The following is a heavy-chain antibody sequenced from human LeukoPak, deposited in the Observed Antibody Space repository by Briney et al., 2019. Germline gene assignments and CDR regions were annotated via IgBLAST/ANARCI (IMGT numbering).Heavy chain of an antibody. CDR2: INEDGSDK. V-gene: IGHV3-7*03. Sequence: PGESLRLSCAGSGFTFGDYWMTWVRQAPGKGLEWVANINEDGSDKHHVDSVRGRFTISRDNAKNSLYLQMNSLRAEDTALYYCAKGDYSGGWYGVAFDIWGQGTMVTVSS. J-gene: IGHJ3*02. D-gene: IGHD6-19*01. CDR1: GFTFGDYW. CDR3: AKGDYSGGWYGVAFDI.